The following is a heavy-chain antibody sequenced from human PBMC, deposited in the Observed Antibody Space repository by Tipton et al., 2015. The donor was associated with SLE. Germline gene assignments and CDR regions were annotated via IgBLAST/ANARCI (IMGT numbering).Heavy chain of an antibody. V-gene: IGHV4-34*01. J-gene: IGHJ6*03. CDR3: AREPVYYYYYMDV. Sequence: GLVKPSETLSLTCTVSGDSISSHFWSWIRQPPGKGLEWIGEINHSGSTNYNPSLKSRVTISVDTSKNQFSLKLSSVTAADTAVYYCAREPVYYYYYMDVWGKGTTVTVSS. CDR1: GDSISSHF. CDR2: INHSGST.